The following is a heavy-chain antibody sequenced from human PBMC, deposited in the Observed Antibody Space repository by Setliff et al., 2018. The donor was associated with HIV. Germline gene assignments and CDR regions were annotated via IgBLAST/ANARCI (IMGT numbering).Heavy chain of an antibody. J-gene: IGHJ5*02. V-gene: IGHV3-7*01. CDR3: ARGITIFGVADS. Sequence: VGSLSLSCAASGFTFSRYWMSWVRQAPGKGLEWVANIKQDGSEKYYVDSVKGRFTISRDNAKSSLYLQMNSLRAEDTAVYYCARGITIFGVADSWGQGTLVTVSS. D-gene: IGHD3-3*01. CDR2: IKQDGSEK. CDR1: GFTFSRYW.